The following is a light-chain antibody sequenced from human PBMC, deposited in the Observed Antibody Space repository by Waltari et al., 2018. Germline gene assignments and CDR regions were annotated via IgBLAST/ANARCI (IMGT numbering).Light chain of an antibody. CDR3: YSSTDNSGI. CDR2: KDS. J-gene: IGLJ2*01. V-gene: IGLV3-27*01. Sequence: RWFQQKPGQAPVLMIYKDSEWPSRIPERFSGSSSGATVTLTITGAQVEDEADYYCYSSTDNSGIFGGGTTLTVL.